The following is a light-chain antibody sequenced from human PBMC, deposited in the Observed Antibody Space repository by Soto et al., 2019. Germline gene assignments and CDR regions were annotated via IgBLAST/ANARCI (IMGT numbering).Light chain of an antibody. CDR2: KAS. CDR1: QYINSW. V-gene: IGKV1-5*03. J-gene: IGKJ1*01. CDR3: QQYNSQRT. Sequence: DIQMTQSPSTLSASVGDRVTITCRASQYINSWLAWYQQKPGKAPKLLIYKASSLESGVPSRFSGSGSGTEFTLTISSLQPDDFATYYCQQYNSQRTFGQGTKVEIK.